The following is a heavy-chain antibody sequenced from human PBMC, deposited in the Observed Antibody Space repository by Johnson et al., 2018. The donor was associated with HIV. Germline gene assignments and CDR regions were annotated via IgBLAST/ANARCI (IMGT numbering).Heavy chain of an antibody. CDR1: AFTFSSND. J-gene: IGHJ3*02. CDR2: INNDGSRT. D-gene: IGHD1-26*01. V-gene: IGHV3-74*01. CDR3: ARDRYSGSFTLGAFDI. Sequence: EMQLVESGGGLVQPGGSLRLSCGASAFTFSSNDMKWVRQAPGKGLVWVSRINNDGSRTTYADSVKGRFTISRDNAKNTLYLEMTGLRADDTAIYYCARDRYSGSFTLGAFDIWGQGTVVTVSS.